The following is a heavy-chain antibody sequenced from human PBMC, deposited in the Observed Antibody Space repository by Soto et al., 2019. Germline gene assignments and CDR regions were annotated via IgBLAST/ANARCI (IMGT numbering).Heavy chain of an antibody. V-gene: IGHV1-18*01. CDR3: ARERRPSYDFWSGYTLDYYGMDV. CDR1: GYTFTSYD. CDR2: ISAYNGNT. Sequence: ASVKVSCKASGYTFTSYDSNWVRQATGQGLEWMGWISAYNGNTNYAQKLQGRVTMTTDTSTSTAYMELRSLRSDDTAVYYCARERRPSYDFWSGYTLDYYGMDVWGQGTTVTVSS. J-gene: IGHJ6*02. D-gene: IGHD3-3*01.